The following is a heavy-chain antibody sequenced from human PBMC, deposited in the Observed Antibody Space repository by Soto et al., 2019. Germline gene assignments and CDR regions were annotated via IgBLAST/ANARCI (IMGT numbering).Heavy chain of an antibody. CDR2: ISSSSSYI. J-gene: IGHJ5*02. CDR3: ARAAGPAQYNWFDP. CDR1: GFTFSSYS. V-gene: IGHV3-21*01. Sequence: GGSLRLSCAASGFTFSSYSMNWVRQAPGKGLEWVSSISSSSSYIYYADSVKGRFTTSRDNAKNSLYLQMNSLRAEDTAVYYCARAAGPAQYNWFDPWGQGNLVTVSS.